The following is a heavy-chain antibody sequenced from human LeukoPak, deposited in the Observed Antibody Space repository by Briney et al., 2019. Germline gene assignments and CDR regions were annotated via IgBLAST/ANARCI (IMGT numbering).Heavy chain of an antibody. CDR2: ISTTGDT. V-gene: IGHV3-13*01. Sequence: PGRSLRLSCAASGFTFRSYDMHWVRQATGTGLEWVSAISTTGDTYYPDSVKGRFTISRENAKNSLYLQMTALRAGDTAVYYCARGGRGSSWFDNWGQGTLVTVSS. J-gene: IGHJ4*02. CDR3: ARGGRGSSWFDN. CDR1: GFTFRSYD. D-gene: IGHD6-13*01.